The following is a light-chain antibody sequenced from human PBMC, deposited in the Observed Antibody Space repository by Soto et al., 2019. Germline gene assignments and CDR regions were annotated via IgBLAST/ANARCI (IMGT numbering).Light chain of an antibody. J-gene: IGKJ1*01. CDR3: QQYNNFWT. V-gene: IGKV1-5*01. CDR1: QSISSW. Sequence: DIQMTQSPSALSASVGDRVTITCRASQSISSWLAWYQQKPGKAPRLLIYDGSHLERGVPSRFSGSGSGTEFTLTISALQPDDLATYYCQQYNNFWTFGPGTKVEI. CDR2: DGS.